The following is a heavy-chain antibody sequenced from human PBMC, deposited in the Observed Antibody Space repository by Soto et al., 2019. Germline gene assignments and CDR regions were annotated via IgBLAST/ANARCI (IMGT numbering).Heavy chain of an antibody. Sequence: QVQLQQWGAGLLKPSETLSLTCAVSGGSFSGYYWTWFRQPPGTGLEWIGEIHQSGSTNYNPSLNRLFTISSNTSKNQFLLNLTAATAADTAVSYRAREKITGLFDYWGQGTLVTVSS. CDR2: IHQSGST. CDR1: GGSFSGYY. J-gene: IGHJ4*01. V-gene: IGHV4-34*01. CDR3: AREKITGLFDY. D-gene: IGHD2-8*02.